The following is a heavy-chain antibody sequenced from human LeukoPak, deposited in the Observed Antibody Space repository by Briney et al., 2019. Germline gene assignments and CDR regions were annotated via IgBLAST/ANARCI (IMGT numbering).Heavy chain of an antibody. CDR2: INHSGST. V-gene: IGHV4-34*01. J-gene: IGHJ4*02. D-gene: IGHD1-1*01. Sequence: PSETLSLTCAVYGGFFSGYYWSWIRQPPGKGLEWIGEINHSGSTNYNPSLKSRVTISVDTSKNQFSLKLSSVTAADTAVYYCARGRGTFDYWGQGTLVTVSS. CDR1: GGFFSGYY. CDR3: ARGRGTFDY.